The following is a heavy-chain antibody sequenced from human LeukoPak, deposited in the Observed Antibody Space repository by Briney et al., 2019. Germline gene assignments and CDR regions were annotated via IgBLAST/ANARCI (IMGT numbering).Heavy chain of an antibody. CDR1: GFTFSSYA. V-gene: IGHV3-23*01. D-gene: IGHD5-18*01. CDR2: ISGSGGST. Sequence: PGGSLRLSCAASGFTFSSYAMHWVRQAPGKGLEWVSAISGSGGSTYYADSVKGRFTISRDNSKNTLYLQMNSLRAEDTAVYYCAKEGHSYGYWVRYFDYWGQGTLVTVSS. CDR3: AKEGHSYGYWVRYFDY. J-gene: IGHJ4*02.